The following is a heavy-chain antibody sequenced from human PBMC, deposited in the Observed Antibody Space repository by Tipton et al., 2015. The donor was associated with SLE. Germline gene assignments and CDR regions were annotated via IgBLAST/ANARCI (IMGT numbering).Heavy chain of an antibody. D-gene: IGHD6-25*01. CDR2: INHSGST. V-gene: IGHV4-34*01. J-gene: IGHJ3*02. Sequence: LRLSCAASGFTVSSNYMSWVRQPPGKGLEWIGEINHSGSTNYNPSLKSRVTISINTSKNQFSLNLSSVTAADTAVYFCARGVRYSSGQSAFDIWGQGTMVGVSS. CDR3: ARGVRYSSGQSAFDI. CDR1: GFTVSSNY.